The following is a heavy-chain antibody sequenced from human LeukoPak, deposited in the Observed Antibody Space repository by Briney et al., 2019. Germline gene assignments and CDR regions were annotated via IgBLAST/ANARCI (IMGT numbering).Heavy chain of an antibody. V-gene: IGHV3-30*04. CDR3: ARAQLKNWGISCGMDV. CDR2: ISYDGSNK. J-gene: IGHJ6*02. Sequence: GRSLRLSCAASGFTFSSYAMHWVRQAPGKGLEWVAVISYDGSNKYYADSVKGRFTISRDNSKNTLYLQMNSLRAEDTAVYYCARAQLKNWGISCGMDVWGQGTTVTVSS. D-gene: IGHD7-27*01. CDR1: GFTFSSYA.